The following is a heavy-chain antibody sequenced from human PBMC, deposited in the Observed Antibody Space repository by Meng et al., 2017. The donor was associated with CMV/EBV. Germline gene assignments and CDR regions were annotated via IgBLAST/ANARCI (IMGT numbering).Heavy chain of an antibody. J-gene: IGHJ4*02. CDR1: GGSISSSSYY. CDR3: ARRPVYYDILTGYWGYYFDY. Sequence: SETLSLTCTVSGGSISSSSYYWGWIRQPPGKGLEWIGSNYYSRSTYYNPSLKSRVTISVDTSKNQFSLKLSSVTAADTAVYYCARRPVYYDILTGYWGYYFDYWGQGTLVTVSS. V-gene: IGHV4-39*01. CDR2: NYYSRST. D-gene: IGHD3-9*01.